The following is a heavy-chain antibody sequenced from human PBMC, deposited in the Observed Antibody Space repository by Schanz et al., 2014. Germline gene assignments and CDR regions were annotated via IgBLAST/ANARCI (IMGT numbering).Heavy chain of an antibody. J-gene: IGHJ6*02. CDR3: ARDVDDRRGYGSVCCVGGCMDV. D-gene: IGHD3-10*01. CDR1: GFTFSDHY. CDR2: IKQDGSEK. V-gene: IGHV3-7*05. Sequence: EVQLVESGGGLVQPGGSLRLSCAASGFTFSDHYMDWVRQAPGKGLEWVANIKQDGSEKYYVDAVKGRFTISRDNAKNSLYLQMNSLRAEDTAVYCCARDVDDRRGYGSVCCVGGCMDVWGQGTTXTVSS.